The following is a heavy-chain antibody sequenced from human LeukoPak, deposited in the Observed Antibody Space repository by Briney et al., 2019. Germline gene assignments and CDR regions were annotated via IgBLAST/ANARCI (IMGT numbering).Heavy chain of an antibody. CDR3: ARQDYYHMDV. CDR1: GGSISSRNYY. CDR2: ISYSGNT. Sequence: SETLSLTCNVSGGSISSRNYYWAWISQSPGKGLEWLGSISYSGNTYYKPSLKSRVTFSADTSKNQFSLKLSSVTAADTAVYYCARQDYYHMDVWGSGTTVTISS. J-gene: IGHJ6*03. V-gene: IGHV4-39*01.